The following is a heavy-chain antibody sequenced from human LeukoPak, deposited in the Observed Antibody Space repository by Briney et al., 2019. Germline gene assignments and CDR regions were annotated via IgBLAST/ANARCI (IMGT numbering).Heavy chain of an antibody. CDR3: ARVRDGVVGAAAITRDNWFDP. D-gene: IGHD2-2*01. J-gene: IGHJ5*02. CDR1: GFTFSDYY. Sequence: GGSLRLSCAASGFTFSDYYMSWIRQAPGKGLEWVSYISSSGSTIYYSDSVKGRFTISRDNAKNSLYLQMNSLRAEDTAVYYCARVRDGVVGAAAITRDNWFDPWGQGTLVTVSS. V-gene: IGHV3-11*04. CDR2: ISSSGSTI.